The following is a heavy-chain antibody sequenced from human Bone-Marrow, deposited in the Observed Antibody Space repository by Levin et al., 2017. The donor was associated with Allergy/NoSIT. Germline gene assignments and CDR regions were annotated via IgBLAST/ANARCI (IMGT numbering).Heavy chain of an antibody. CDR1: ELTVSRNH. CDR3: ARGRSYVSQRSKSYYFDS. D-gene: IGHD1-26*01. CDR2: LYNGGAT. Sequence: PGGSLRLSCEVTELTVSRNHMNWVRQAPGKGLEWVSILYNGGATDYADSVKGRFTISRDSSKNTLYLQMNSLRDEDTAMYYCARGRSYVSQRSKSYYFDSWGQGTLVTVSS. V-gene: IGHV3-53*01. J-gene: IGHJ4*02.